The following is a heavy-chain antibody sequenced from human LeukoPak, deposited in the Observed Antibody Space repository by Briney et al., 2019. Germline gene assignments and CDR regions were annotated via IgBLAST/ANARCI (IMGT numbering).Heavy chain of an antibody. CDR3: ARQEQQLIYNWFDP. V-gene: IGHV4-59*01. CDR1: GGSISSYY. CDR2: IYYSGST. Sequence: SETLSLTCTVSGGSISSYYWSWIRQPPGKGLEWIGYIYYSGSTNYNPSLKSRVTISVDTSKNQFSLKLSSVTAADTAVYYCARQEQQLIYNWFDPWGQGTLVTVSS. D-gene: IGHD6-13*01. J-gene: IGHJ5*02.